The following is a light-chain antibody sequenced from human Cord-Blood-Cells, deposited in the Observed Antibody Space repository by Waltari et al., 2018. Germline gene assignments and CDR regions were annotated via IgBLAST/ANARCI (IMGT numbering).Light chain of an antibody. CDR1: QSISRY. V-gene: IGKV1-39*01. Sequence: DIQMTQSPSSLSASIGDRVTITCRESQSISRYLDWYQQKPGKAPKLRIYDASRLQSGVPSRFSGSGSGTDFTLTISRLQPEDCATYYCQQSYSTPYTFGQGTKVEIK. CDR3: QQSYSTPYT. J-gene: IGKJ2*01. CDR2: DAS.